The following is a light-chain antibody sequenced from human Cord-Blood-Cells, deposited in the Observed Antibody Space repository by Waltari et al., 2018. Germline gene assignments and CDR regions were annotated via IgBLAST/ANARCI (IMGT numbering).Light chain of an antibody. V-gene: IGKV3-15*01. CDR2: GAS. J-gene: IGKJ2*01. CDR1: QRVSSN. Sequence: EIVMTQSPATLSVSPGDRATLSRRASQRVSSNLAWYQQKPGQAPRLLIYGASTRATGIPARFSGSVSGTEFTLTISSLQSEDFAVYYCQQYNNWHAGGYTFGQGTKLEIK. CDR3: QQYNNWHAGGYT.